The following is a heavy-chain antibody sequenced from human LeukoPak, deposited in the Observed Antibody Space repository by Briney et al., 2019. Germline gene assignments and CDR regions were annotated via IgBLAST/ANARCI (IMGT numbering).Heavy chain of an antibody. CDR2: INHSGST. Sequence: SETLSLTCAVYGGSFSGYYWSWIRQPPGRGLEWIGEINHSGSTNYNPSLKSRVTISVDTSKNQFSLKLSSVTAADTAVYYCARGQGYDFWSGNLNWFDPWGQGTLFTVSS. D-gene: IGHD3-3*01. V-gene: IGHV4-34*01. J-gene: IGHJ5*02. CDR1: GGSFSGYY. CDR3: ARGQGYDFWSGNLNWFDP.